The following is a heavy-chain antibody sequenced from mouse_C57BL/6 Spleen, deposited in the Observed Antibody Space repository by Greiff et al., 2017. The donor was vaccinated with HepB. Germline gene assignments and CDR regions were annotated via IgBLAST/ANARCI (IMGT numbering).Heavy chain of an antibody. V-gene: IGHV1-74*01. CDR1: GYTFTSYW. CDR2: IHPSDSDT. CDR3: ASLTVFFAY. J-gene: IGHJ3*01. D-gene: IGHD4-1*01. Sequence: QVQLKESGAELVKPGASVKVSCKASGYTFTSYWMHWVKQRPGQGLEWIGRIHPSDSDTNYNQKFKGKATLTVDKSSSTAYMQLSSLTSEDSAVYYCASLTVFFAYWGQGTLVTVSA.